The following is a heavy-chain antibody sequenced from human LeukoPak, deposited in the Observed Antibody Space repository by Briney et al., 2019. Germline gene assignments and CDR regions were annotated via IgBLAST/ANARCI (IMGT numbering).Heavy chain of an antibody. V-gene: IGHV5-51*01. CDR3: ARHVGSCGRWPQLGAFDI. CDR1: GYSFTSYW. J-gene: IGHJ3*02. D-gene: IGHD5-24*01. CDR2: IYPGDSDT. Sequence: GESLKISCKGSGYSFTSYWIGWVRQMPGKGLEWMGIIYPGDSDTRYSPSFQGQVTISADKSISTAYLQWSSLKASDTAMYYCARHVGSCGRWPQLGAFDIWGQGTMVTVSS.